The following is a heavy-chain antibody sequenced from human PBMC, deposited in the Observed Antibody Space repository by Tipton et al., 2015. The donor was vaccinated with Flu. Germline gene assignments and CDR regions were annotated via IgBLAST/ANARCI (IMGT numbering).Heavy chain of an antibody. CDR3: ARGLYGSGSYQRRYFDY. CDR2: IHRSGNT. CDR1: GDSIGSRYY. Sequence: TLSLTCSVSGDSIGSRYYWGWIRQPPGRGLEWIGNIHRSGNTYHNPSLKSRVTMSVDTSKNQFSLKLSSVTAADTAVYYCARGLYGSGSYQRRYFDYWGQGTLVTVSS. J-gene: IGHJ4*02. D-gene: IGHD3-10*01. V-gene: IGHV4-38-2*02.